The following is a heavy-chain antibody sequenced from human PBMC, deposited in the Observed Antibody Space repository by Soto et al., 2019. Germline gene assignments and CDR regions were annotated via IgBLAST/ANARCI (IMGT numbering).Heavy chain of an antibody. CDR2: IIPIFGTA. J-gene: IGHJ4*02. V-gene: IGHV1-69*13. D-gene: IGHD3-22*01. CDR3: EASTPVVIRWIYFDY. Sequence: GXSVKVSFKGSCGTFSSYAISWVRQAPVQGLEWMGGIIPIFGTANYAQKFQGRVTITADESTSTAYMELSSLRSEDTAVYYCEASTPVVIRWIYFDYWGQGTQVTVSS. CDR1: CGTFSSYA.